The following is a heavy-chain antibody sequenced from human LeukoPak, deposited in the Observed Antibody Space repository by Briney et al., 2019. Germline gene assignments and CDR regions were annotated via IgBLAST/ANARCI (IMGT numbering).Heavy chain of an antibody. CDR2: IYYSGST. Sequence: NASETLSLTCAVYGGSFSSYYWSWIRQPPGKGLEWIGYIYYSGSTNYNPSLKSRVTISVDTSKNQFSLKLSSVTAADTAVYYCARVSYGSSSVDYWGQGTLVTVSS. J-gene: IGHJ4*02. CDR1: GGSFSSYY. D-gene: IGHD6-6*01. CDR3: ARVSYGSSSVDY. V-gene: IGHV4-59*01.